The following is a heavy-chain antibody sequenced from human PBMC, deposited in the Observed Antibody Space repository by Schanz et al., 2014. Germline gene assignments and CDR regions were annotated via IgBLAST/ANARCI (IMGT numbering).Heavy chain of an antibody. J-gene: IGHJ6*02. Sequence: QVQMVQSGAEVKKPGASVKVSCKASGYPFSNYGISWLRQAPGQGFEWMAWMSYNGNTKYAQSLQGRVTVTTDTSTSTAYMELRSLISDDTAVYYCVRDAGWAFGDYHGMDVWGQGTSVTVSS. CDR2: MSYNGNT. CDR3: VRDAGWAFGDYHGMDV. D-gene: IGHD3-10*01. V-gene: IGHV1-18*01. CDR1: GYPFSNYG.